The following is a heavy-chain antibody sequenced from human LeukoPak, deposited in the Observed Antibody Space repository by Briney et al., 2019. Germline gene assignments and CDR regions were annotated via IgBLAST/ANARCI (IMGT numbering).Heavy chain of an antibody. Sequence: PWASVKVSCKASGYIFTSYYMHWVRQAPGQGLEWMGIINPSGGSTSYAQKFQGRVTMTRDTSTSTVCMELSSLRSEDTAVYYCARLPNPRYYYDSSGYYNNYWGQGTLVTVSS. CDR3: ARLPNPRYYYDSSGYYNNY. D-gene: IGHD3-22*01. CDR2: INPSGGST. J-gene: IGHJ4*02. V-gene: IGHV1-46*01. CDR1: GYIFTSYY.